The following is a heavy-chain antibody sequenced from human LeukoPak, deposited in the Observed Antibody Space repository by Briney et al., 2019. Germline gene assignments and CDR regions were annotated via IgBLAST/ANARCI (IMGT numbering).Heavy chain of an antibody. D-gene: IGHD3-10*01. CDR3: TRGAFGEWHGLYYMYV. Sequence: PGGSLRLSYAASGFNFRTYTMNWVRQAPRKGLEWVSSISITSNYKYHSVSLKDPCTISRDNAKNSLFLQITSMRADDTGVYYCTRGAFGEWHGLYYMYVWGKGTKVTLS. CDR2: ISITSNYK. J-gene: IGHJ6*03. V-gene: IGHV3-21*06. CDR1: GFNFRTYT.